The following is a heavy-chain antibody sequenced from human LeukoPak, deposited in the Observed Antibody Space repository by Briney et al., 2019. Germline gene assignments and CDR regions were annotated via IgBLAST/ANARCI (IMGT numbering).Heavy chain of an antibody. V-gene: IGHV4-34*01. D-gene: IGHD3-3*01. CDR3: ARSSRSGYSYY. J-gene: IGHJ4*02. Sequence: SETLSLTCAVYGASFSGYYWSWIRQPPGKGPEWIGEINHSGSTNYDPSLKSRVTISVDTSKNQFSLKLSSVTASYTAVYYCARSSRSGYSYYWGQGTLVTVSS. CDR1: GASFSGYY. CDR2: INHSGST.